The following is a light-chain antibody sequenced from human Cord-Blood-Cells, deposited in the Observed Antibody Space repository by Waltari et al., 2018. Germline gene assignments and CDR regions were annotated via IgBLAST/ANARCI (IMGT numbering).Light chain of an antibody. J-gene: IGLJ3*02. CDR2: DVS. CDR3: SSYTSSSTLGV. V-gene: IGLV2-14*01. Sequence: QSALTQPASASGSPGQSINISCTGTSSAVGGYNYVSWYQQHSGKAPKLMIYDVSTRPSGVSNRFSASRSGNTASLTISVLQSEDEADYYCSSYTSSSTLGVFGGGTKLTVL. CDR1: SSAVGGYNY.